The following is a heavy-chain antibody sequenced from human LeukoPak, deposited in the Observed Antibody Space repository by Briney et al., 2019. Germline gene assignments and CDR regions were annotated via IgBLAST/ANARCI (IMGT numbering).Heavy chain of an antibody. J-gene: IGHJ3*02. V-gene: IGHV3-23*01. Sequence: GGSLRLSCAASGFTFSSYAMSWVRQAPGKGLEWASAISGSGGSTYYADSVKGRFTISRDNSKNTLYLQMNSLRAEDTAVYYCAKPLNYDILTGLAVAFDIWGQGTMVTVSS. CDR1: GFTFSSYA. CDR3: AKPLNYDILTGLAVAFDI. CDR2: ISGSGGST. D-gene: IGHD3-9*01.